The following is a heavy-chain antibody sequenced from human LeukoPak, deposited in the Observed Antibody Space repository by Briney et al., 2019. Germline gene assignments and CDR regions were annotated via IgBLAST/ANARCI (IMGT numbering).Heavy chain of an antibody. Sequence: GGSLRLSCAASGFTFSTFWMSWVRQAPGKGLQWVANIKHDGSEKYYVDSVKGRFTISRDNAKNSLYLQMNSLTAGDTAVYYCAGAGSETQWRAFDFWGQGALVTVFS. CDR1: GFTFSTFW. CDR3: AGAGSETQWRAFDF. V-gene: IGHV3-7*01. CDR2: IKHDGSEK. J-gene: IGHJ4*02. D-gene: IGHD6-19*01.